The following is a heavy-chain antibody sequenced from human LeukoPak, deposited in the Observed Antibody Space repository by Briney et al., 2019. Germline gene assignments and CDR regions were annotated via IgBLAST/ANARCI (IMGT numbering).Heavy chain of an antibody. Sequence: ASVKVSRKASGYTFTSYAMHWVRQAPGQRLEWMGWINAGNGNTKYSQKFQGRVTITRDTSASTAYMELSSLRSEDTAVYYCARDDGGGCFDPWGQGTLVTVSS. CDR3: ARDDGGGCFDP. CDR1: GYTFTSYA. D-gene: IGHD3-10*01. V-gene: IGHV1-3*01. CDR2: INAGNGNT. J-gene: IGHJ5*02.